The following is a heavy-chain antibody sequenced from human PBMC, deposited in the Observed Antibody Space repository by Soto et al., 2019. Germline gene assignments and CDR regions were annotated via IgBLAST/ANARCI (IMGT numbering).Heavy chain of an antibody. Sequence: QVQLVQSGAEVKKPGSSVKVSCKASGGTFSSYAISWVRQAPGQGLEWMGGIIPIFGTANYAQKFQGRVTITADESTSTAYRELSSLRSEDTAVYYCASADIREGYGVYYFDYWGQGTLVTVSS. CDR3: ASADIREGYGVYYFDY. CDR2: IIPIFGTA. CDR1: GGTFSSYA. V-gene: IGHV1-69*01. D-gene: IGHD4-17*01. J-gene: IGHJ4*02.